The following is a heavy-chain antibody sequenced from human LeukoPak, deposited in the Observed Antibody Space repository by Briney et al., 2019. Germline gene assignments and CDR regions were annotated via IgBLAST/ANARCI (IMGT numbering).Heavy chain of an antibody. CDR3: ARDTRNYYDSSGYYLVDY. CDR2: INHSGST. D-gene: IGHD3-22*01. J-gene: IGHJ4*02. Sequence: SETLSLTCAVYGGSFSGYYWSWIRQPPGKGLEWIGEINHSGSTNYNPSLKSRVTISVDTSKNQFSLKLSSVTAADTAVYYCARDTRNYYDSSGYYLVDYWGQGTLVTVSS. V-gene: IGHV4-34*01. CDR1: GGSFSGYY.